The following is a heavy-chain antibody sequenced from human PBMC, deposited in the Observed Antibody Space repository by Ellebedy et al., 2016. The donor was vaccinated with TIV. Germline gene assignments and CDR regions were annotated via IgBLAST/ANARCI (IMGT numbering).Heavy chain of an antibody. CDR1: GFTFSIYA. Sequence: GESLKISCAASGFTFSIYAMGWVRQAPGKGLEWFSYITNTGSHTYYADSVKGRFTVAREDAKNSVFLQMNSLRAEDTAVYYCGKAREPGYFAYYYYGMDVWGQGTTVTVSS. CDR2: ITNTGSHT. CDR3: GKAREPGYFAYYYYGMDV. V-gene: IGHV3-11*01. D-gene: IGHD3-9*01. J-gene: IGHJ6*02.